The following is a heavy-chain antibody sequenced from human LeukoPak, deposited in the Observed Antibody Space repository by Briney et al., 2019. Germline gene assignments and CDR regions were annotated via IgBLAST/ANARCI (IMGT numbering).Heavy chain of an antibody. V-gene: IGHV3-66*01. Sequence: GGSLRLSCAVSGFTVSSGYMSWVRQAPGKGLEWVSVIYSDGNTYYADSVKGRFTISRDDFKNTLYLQVNNLRAEDTAVYFCASGSTWISFDYWGQGTLVTVSS. CDR3: ASGSTWISFDY. J-gene: IGHJ4*02. D-gene: IGHD6-6*01. CDR2: IYSDGNT. CDR1: GFTVSSGY.